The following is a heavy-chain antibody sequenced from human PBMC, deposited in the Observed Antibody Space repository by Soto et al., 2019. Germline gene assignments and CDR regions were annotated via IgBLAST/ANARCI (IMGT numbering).Heavy chain of an antibody. CDR2: IYYSGST. D-gene: IGHD3-3*01. CDR3: GRVQGPPHHSYDYFWSGYYFRWFDP. V-gene: IGHV4-59*01. J-gene: IGHJ5*02. CDR1: GGSISSYY. Sequence: SEALSVTCTLSGGSISSYYSSWIRQPPGKGVVCICYIYYSGSTNYNPSLKSRVTIAVDTSKEQFSLKLSSVTAAYTAVSYCGRVQGPPHHSYDYFWSGYYFRWFDPWGQGTLVTVPS.